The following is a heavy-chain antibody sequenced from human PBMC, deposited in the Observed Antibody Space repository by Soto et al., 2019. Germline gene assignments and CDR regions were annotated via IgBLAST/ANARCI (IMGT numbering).Heavy chain of an antibody. CDR2: IDGSSATT. Sequence: GGSLRLSCAASGFTFSDYAMSWVRQAPGKGLEWVSAIDGSSATTNYADSVKGRFTISRDNSKNTLFLHMSGLRAEDTAVYYCARDRRPSIYSGLAVWGQGTMVTVSS. D-gene: IGHD2-2*01. CDR1: GFTFSDYA. J-gene: IGHJ6*02. V-gene: IGHV3-23*01. CDR3: ARDRRPSIYSGLAV.